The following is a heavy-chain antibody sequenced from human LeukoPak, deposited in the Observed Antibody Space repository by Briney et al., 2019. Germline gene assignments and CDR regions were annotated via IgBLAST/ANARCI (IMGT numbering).Heavy chain of an antibody. J-gene: IGHJ4*02. CDR2: ISSSGSTI. D-gene: IGHD5-18*01. CDR1: GFTFSSYE. CDR3: ARDNGYGYGLDY. Sequence: GGSERLSCAASGFTFSSYEMNWVRQAPGKGLEWVSYISSSGSTIYYGDSVKRRFTISRDNAKKSLYLQMNSLRAEDTAVYYCARDNGYGYGLDYGGQETRATVSS. V-gene: IGHV3-48*03.